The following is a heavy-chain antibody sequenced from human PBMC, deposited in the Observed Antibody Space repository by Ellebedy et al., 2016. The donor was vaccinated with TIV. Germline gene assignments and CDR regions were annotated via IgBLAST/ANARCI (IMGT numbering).Heavy chain of an antibody. J-gene: IGHJ6*02. D-gene: IGHD1-7*01. V-gene: IGHV1-69*04. CDR2: IIPILGIA. CDR1: GGTFSSYA. Sequence: AASVKVSCKASGGTFSSYAISWVRQAPGQGLEWMGRIIPILGIANYAQKFQGRVTITADKSTSTAYMELSSLRSEDTAVYYYARTIRRAKNWNYGYYYGMDVWGQGTTVTVSS. CDR3: ARTIRRAKNWNYGYYYGMDV.